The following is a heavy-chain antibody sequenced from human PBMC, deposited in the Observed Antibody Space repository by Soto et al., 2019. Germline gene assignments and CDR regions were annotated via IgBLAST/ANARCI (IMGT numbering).Heavy chain of an antibody. CDR3: AITYCRDNSCPRDFDS. Sequence: QVQVVQSGAEVKKPESSVKVSCKPSGGTFNTYTVNWVRLAPGHGLEWMGRFIPILDMANYAQKFQDRVTKTAHKPTFTAYMELNSLPPDATAVYYGAITYCRDNSCPRDFDSWAREPGSLSPQ. D-gene: IGHD2-21*01. CDR1: GGTFNTYT. V-gene: IGHV1-69*02. CDR2: FIPILDMA. J-gene: IGHJ4*02.